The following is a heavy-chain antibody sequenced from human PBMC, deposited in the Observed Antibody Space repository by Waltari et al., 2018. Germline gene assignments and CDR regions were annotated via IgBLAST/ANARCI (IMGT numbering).Heavy chain of an antibody. CDR1: GGSFYSYY. D-gene: IGHD1-7*01. Sequence: QVQLQQWGAGLLKPSETLSLTCAVYGGSFYSYYWPWVRQAPGKGLQWIGEISHTGDTYYNASLKSRVTMLIDASKNQFSLKLRSVTAADAAIYYCASRVGGITPLTVWGQGTPVTVSS. V-gene: IGHV4-34*01. CDR3: ASRVGGITPLTV. CDR2: ISHTGDT. J-gene: IGHJ4*02.